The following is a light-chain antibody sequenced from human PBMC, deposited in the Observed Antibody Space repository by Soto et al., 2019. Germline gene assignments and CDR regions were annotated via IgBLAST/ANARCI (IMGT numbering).Light chain of an antibody. CDR2: GAS. V-gene: IGKV3-20*01. Sequence: EIVLTGAPGTLSLSRGERARRSCRVSQSVSSSYLAWYQQKPGQAPRLLIYGASSRATGIPDRFSGSGSGTDVTPTIISLEPEEFAVYYCPQYASSPLTFGGGTKVDIK. CDR1: QSVSSSY. J-gene: IGKJ4*01. CDR3: PQYASSPLT.